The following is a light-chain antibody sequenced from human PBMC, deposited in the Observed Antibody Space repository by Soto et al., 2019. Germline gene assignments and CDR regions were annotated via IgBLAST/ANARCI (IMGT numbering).Light chain of an antibody. CDR3: QQYGNSPIN. Sequence: EIVLTQSPGTLSLSPCERATLSCRASERIYSAYLGWYQQKPGQAPRLLIYGTSSRATGIPDRFSGSGSGTDFTLTISRLEPEDFAVYYCQQYGNSPINFGQGTRLEIK. J-gene: IGKJ5*01. CDR1: ERIYSAY. CDR2: GTS. V-gene: IGKV3-20*01.